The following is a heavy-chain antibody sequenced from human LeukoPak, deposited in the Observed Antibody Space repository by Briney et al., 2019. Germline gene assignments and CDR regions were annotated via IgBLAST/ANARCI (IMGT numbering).Heavy chain of an antibody. V-gene: IGHV6-1*01. CDR2: TYYRSKWYN. Sequence: SQTLSLTCAISGDSVSSNSATWNWIRQSPSRGLEWLGRTYYRSKWYNDYAVSVKSRTTINPDTSKNQVSLQLNSVTPEDTAVYYCAVSSGYYYSRFDYWGQGTLVTVSS. CDR3: AVSSGYYYSRFDY. J-gene: IGHJ4*02. D-gene: IGHD3-22*01. CDR1: GDSVSSNSAT.